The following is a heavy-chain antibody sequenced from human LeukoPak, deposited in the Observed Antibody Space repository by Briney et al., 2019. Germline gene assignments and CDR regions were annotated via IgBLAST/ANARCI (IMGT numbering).Heavy chain of an antibody. Sequence: GGSLRLSCAASGFTFSSYEMNWVRKAPGKGLEWISYISSSGSSIDYADSVKGRLTISRDNAKNSLYLRMNSLRAEDTAIYHCARQISRYCSAGTCFTGWELYFDSWGQGTPVTVSS. V-gene: IGHV3-48*03. CDR2: ISSSGSSI. CDR3: ARQISRYCSAGTCFTGWELYFDS. D-gene: IGHD2-15*01. CDR1: GFTFSSYE. J-gene: IGHJ4*02.